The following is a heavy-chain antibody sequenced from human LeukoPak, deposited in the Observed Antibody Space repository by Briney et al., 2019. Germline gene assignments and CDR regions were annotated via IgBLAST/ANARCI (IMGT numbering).Heavy chain of an antibody. Sequence: GGSLRLSCAVSGITLSNYGMSWVRQAPGKGLEWVAGISDTGGRTNYADSGKGRFTISRDNPKNTLYLQMNSLRAEDTAVYFCAKRGVVIRVILVGFHKEAYYFDSWGQGALVTVSS. D-gene: IGHD3-22*01. J-gene: IGHJ4*02. CDR3: AKRGVVIRVILVGFHKEAYYFDS. CDR2: ISDTGGRT. V-gene: IGHV3-23*01. CDR1: GITLSNYG.